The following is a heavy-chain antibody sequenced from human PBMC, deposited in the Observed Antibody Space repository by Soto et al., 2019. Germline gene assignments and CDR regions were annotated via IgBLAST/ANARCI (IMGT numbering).Heavy chain of an antibody. CDR1: GYTFTSYG. CDR2: ISAYNGNT. Sequence: ASVKVSCKXSGYTFTSYGISWVRQAPGQGLEWMGWISAYNGNTNYAQKLQGRVTMTTDTSTSTAYMELRSLRSDDTAVYYCARDATTAYYYDSSGPSAFDIWGQGTMVT. D-gene: IGHD3-22*01. V-gene: IGHV1-18*04. CDR3: ARDATTAYYYDSSGPSAFDI. J-gene: IGHJ3*02.